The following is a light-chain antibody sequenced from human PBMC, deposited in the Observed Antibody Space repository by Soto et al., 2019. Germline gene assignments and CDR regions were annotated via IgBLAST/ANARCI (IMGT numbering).Light chain of an antibody. J-gene: IGKJ4*01. Sequence: EIVLTQSPATLSLSPGERATLSCRASQSVSSYLAWYQQKPGQAPRLLIYEASNRATGIPARFSGSGSGTDFTLTISSLEYEDFAVYYCQQSSNWPLTFGGGTKVDIK. CDR1: QSVSSY. CDR3: QQSSNWPLT. CDR2: EAS. V-gene: IGKV3-11*01.